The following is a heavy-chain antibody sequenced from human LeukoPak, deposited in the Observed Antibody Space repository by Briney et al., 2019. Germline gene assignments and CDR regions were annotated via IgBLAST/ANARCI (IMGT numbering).Heavy chain of an antibody. Sequence: ASVKVSCKASGYTFTSYYMHWVRQAPGQGLEWMGIINPSGGSTSSAQKFQGRVTMTRDTSTSTVSMELSSLRSEDTAVYYCAREGIAVPNWFDPWGQGTLVTVSS. D-gene: IGHD6-19*01. CDR2: INPSGGST. CDR3: AREGIAVPNWFDP. J-gene: IGHJ5*02. CDR1: GYTFTSYY. V-gene: IGHV1-46*01.